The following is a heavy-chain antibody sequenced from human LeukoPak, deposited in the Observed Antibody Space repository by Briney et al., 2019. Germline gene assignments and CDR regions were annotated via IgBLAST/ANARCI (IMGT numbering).Heavy chain of an antibody. Sequence: PGGSLRLSCAASGFTFGNYWMSWVRQVPGKGLEWVANIKEDGSEKYYVDSVKGRFTISRDNAKNSLYLQMNSLRAEDTAVYYCARAGGGYSYGFGYWGQGTLVTVSS. D-gene: IGHD5-18*01. CDR2: IKEDGSEK. V-gene: IGHV3-7*01. CDR3: ARAGGGYSYGFGY. CDR1: GFTFGNYW. J-gene: IGHJ4*02.